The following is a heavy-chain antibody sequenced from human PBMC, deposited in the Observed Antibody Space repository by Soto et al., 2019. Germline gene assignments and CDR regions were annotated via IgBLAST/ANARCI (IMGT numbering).Heavy chain of an antibody. CDR2: INHSGST. V-gene: IGHV4-34*01. CDR3: ASGRLLLWFGELLTYYYGMDV. CDR1: GGSFSGYY. J-gene: IGHJ6*02. D-gene: IGHD3-10*01. Sequence: SETLSLTCAVYGGSFSGYYWSWIRQPPGKGLEWIGEINHSGSTNYNPSLKSRVTISVDTSKNQFSLKLSFVTAADTAVYYCASGRLLLWFGELLTYYYGMDVWGQGTTVT.